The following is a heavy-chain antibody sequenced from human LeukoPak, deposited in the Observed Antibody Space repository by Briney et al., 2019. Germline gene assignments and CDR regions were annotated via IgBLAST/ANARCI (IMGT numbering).Heavy chain of an antibody. Sequence: GGSLRLSCAASGFTFSSYAMSWVRQAPGKGLEWVSAISSSVGSTYYADSVKGRFTISRDNSKNTLYLQMNSLRAEDTAVYYCARDYYYDSSGYRIFDYWGQGTLVTVSS. CDR2: ISSSVGST. V-gene: IGHV3-23*01. D-gene: IGHD3-22*01. J-gene: IGHJ4*02. CDR1: GFTFSSYA. CDR3: ARDYYYDSSGYRIFDY.